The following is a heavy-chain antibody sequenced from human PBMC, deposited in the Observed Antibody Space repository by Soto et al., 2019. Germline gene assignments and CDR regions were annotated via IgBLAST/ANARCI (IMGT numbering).Heavy chain of an antibody. CDR1: GFTFSDYY. CDR3: AREYRDCSSTSCYTLDY. CDR2: ISSSSSYT. J-gene: IGHJ4*02. V-gene: IGHV3-11*06. Sequence: QVQLVESGGGLVKPGGSLRLSCAASGFTFSDYYMSWIRQAPGKGLEWVSYISSSSSYTNYADSVKGRFTISRDNAKNSLYLQMNSLRAEDTAVYYCAREYRDCSSTSCYTLDYWGQGTLVTVSS. D-gene: IGHD2-2*02.